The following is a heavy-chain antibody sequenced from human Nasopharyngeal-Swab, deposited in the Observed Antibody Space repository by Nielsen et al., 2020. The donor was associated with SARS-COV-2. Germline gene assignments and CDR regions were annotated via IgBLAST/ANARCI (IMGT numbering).Heavy chain of an antibody. V-gene: IGHV3-66*01. J-gene: IGHJ3*01. CDR3: ASTPVDIVATYV. Sequence: GGSLRLSCAASGFTFSNYDMHWVRQATGKGLEWVSVIYSGGSTYYADSVKGRFTISRDNSKNTLYLQMNSLRAEDTAVYYCASTPVDIVATYVWGQGTMVTVSS. CDR2: IYSGGST. CDR1: GFTFSNYD. D-gene: IGHD5-12*01.